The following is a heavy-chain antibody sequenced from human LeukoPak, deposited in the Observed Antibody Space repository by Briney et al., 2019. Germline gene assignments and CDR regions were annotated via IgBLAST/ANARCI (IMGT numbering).Heavy chain of an antibody. CDR3: ATASVWGSYRFFDY. CDR1: GYTLTELS. V-gene: IGHV1-24*01. CDR2: FDPEDGET. J-gene: IGHJ4*02. Sequence: ASVKVSCKVSGYTLTELSIHWVRQAPGKGLEWMGGFDPEDGETIYAQKFQGRVTMTEDTSTDTAYMELSSLRSEDTAVYYCATASVWGSYRFFDYWGQGTLVTVSS. D-gene: IGHD3-16*01.